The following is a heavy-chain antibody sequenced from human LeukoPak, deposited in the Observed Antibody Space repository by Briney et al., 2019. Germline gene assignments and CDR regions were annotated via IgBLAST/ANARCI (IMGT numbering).Heavy chain of an antibody. CDR1: GLTFTSYG. D-gene: IGHD6-19*01. J-gene: IGHJ4*02. CDR3: VRNGNLIAVGFDY. CDR2: SDGSGGTI. V-gene: IGHV3-48*03. Sequence: GGSPRLSSVAPGLTFTSYGMNWIRQAPGKGLEWLSHSDGSGGTIFYAESVKFRFTISRDNARNSLYLQMNSLTGEDTAVYYCVRNGNLIAVGFDYWGQGTLVTVSS.